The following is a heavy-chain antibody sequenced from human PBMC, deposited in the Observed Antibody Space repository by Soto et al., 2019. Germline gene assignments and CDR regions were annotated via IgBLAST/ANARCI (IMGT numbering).Heavy chain of an antibody. CDR1: GFTCSTYA. J-gene: IGHJ6*02. CDR3: ARDLSSSWPYYYYYGMDV. CDR2: INSDGSST. Sequence: PGGSLRLSCAASGFTCSTYAMSWVRQAPGKGLVWVSRINSDGSSTSYADSVKGRFTISRDDAKNTLYLQMNSLRAEDTAVYYCARDLSSSWPYYYYYGMDVWGQGTTVTVSS. D-gene: IGHD6-13*01. V-gene: IGHV3-74*01.